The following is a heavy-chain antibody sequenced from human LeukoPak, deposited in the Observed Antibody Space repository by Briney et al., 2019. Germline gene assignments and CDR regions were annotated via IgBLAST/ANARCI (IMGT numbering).Heavy chain of an antibody. J-gene: IGHJ4*02. CDR1: GYTFTGYY. V-gene: IGHV1-2*02. CDR2: INPNSGGT. CDR3: ARDREGIAARLFDY. D-gene: IGHD6-6*01. Sequence: GASVKVSCKASGYTFTGYYMHWVRQAPGQGLEWVGWINPNSGGTNYAQKFQGRVTMTRDTSISTAYMELSRLRSDDTAVYYCARDREGIAARLFDYWGQGTLVTVSS.